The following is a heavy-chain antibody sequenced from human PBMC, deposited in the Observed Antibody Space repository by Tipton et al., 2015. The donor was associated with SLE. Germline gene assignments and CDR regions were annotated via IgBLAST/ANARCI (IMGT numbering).Heavy chain of an antibody. J-gene: IGHJ4*02. CDR1: GGSISSYY. CDR2: IYTSGRT. V-gene: IGHV4-4*07. CDR3: ARDYSNYIGAGDY. Sequence: TLSLTCTVSGGSISSYYWNWIRQPAGRGLEWIGRIYTSGRTNYNPSPKSRVTLSLDSSKNQLPLRLSSVTAADTAVYYCARDYSNYIGAGDYWGQGTLVTVSS. D-gene: IGHD4-11*01.